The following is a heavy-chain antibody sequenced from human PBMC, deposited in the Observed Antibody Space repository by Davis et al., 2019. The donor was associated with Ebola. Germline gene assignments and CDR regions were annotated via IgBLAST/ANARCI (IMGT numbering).Heavy chain of an antibody. J-gene: IGHJ4*02. CDR1: GFTFSSYA. Sequence: GGSLRLSCAASGFTFSSYAMSWVRQAPGKGLEWVSSISDSSSYIYYGDSVKGRFTISRDNAKNSLYLQMNSLRAEDTAVYYCAPSGITCGGDCFDYWGQGTLVTVSS. V-gene: IGHV3-21*01. CDR3: APSGITCGGDCFDY. CDR2: ISDSSSYI. D-gene: IGHD2-21*01.